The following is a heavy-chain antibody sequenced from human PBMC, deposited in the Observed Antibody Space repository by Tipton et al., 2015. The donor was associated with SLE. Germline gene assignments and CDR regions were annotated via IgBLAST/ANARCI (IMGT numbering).Heavy chain of an antibody. D-gene: IGHD1-1*01. J-gene: IGHJ3*02. V-gene: IGHV1-58*01. CDR3: AASPAWYHYAFDI. CDR2: IVVGSDNT. CDR1: GFTFTSSA. Sequence: QLVQSGPEVKKPGTSVKVSCMASGFTFTSSALQWVRQARGQRLEWIGWIVVGSDNTNYAQKFQERVTITRDMSTSTAYMELSSLRSEDTAVYSCAASPAWYHYAFDIWGQGTMVTVSS.